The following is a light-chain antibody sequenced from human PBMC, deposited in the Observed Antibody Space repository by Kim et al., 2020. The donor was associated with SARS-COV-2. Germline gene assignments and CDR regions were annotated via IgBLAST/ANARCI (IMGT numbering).Light chain of an antibody. J-gene: IGLJ2*01. Sequence: QSVLTQPPSASGSPGQSVTISCTGTSSDVGGYNYVSWYQHHPGKAPKLMISEVTKRPSGVPDRFSGSKSGNTASLTVSGLQAEDEADYYCSSYAGSNNFGVIFGGGTQLTVL. CDR2: EVT. CDR1: SSDVGGYNY. V-gene: IGLV2-8*01. CDR3: SSYAGSNNFGVI.